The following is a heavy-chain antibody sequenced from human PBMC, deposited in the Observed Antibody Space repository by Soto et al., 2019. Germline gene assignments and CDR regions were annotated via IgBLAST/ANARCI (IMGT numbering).Heavy chain of an antibody. J-gene: IGHJ6*03. CDR1: GFTVSSNY. CDR2: IYSGGST. V-gene: IGHV3-53*04. D-gene: IGHD3-10*01. CDR3: ARDRGGINYYYMDV. Sequence: EVQLVESGGGLVQPGGSLRLSCAASGFTVSSNYMSWVRQAPGKGLEWVSVIYSGGSTYYADSVKGRFTISRHNSKNTLYLQMNSLRAEDTAGYYCARDRGGINYYYMDVWGKGTTVTVSS.